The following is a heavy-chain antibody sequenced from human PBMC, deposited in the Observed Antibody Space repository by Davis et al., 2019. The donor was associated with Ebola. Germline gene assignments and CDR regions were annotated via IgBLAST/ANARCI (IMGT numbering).Heavy chain of an antibody. V-gene: IGHV3-9*01. J-gene: IGHJ6*02. CDR3: AKEGYCSGGSCYYYYYGMDV. CDR1: GFTFDDYA. D-gene: IGHD2-15*01. CDR2: ISWNSGSI. Sequence: SLKISCAASGFTFDDYAMHWVRQAPGKGLEWVSGISWNSGSIGYADSVKGRFTISRDNAKNSLYLQMNSLRAEDTALYYCAKEGYCSGGSCYYYYYGMDVWGQGTTVTVSS.